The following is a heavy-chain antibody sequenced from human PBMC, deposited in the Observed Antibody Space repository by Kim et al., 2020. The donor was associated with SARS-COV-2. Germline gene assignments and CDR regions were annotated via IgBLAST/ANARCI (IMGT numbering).Heavy chain of an antibody. D-gene: IGHD2-2*02. J-gene: IGHJ4*02. CDR3: ARVTRYRIDY. V-gene: IGHV1-8*01. CDR2: NT. Sequence: NTGYAQKFQGRVTMTRNTSISTAYMELSSLRSEDTAVYYCARVTRYRIDYWGQGTLVTVSS.